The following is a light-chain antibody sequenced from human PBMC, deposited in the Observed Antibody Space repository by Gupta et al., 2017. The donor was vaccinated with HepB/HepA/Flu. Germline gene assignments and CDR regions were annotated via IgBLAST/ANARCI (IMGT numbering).Light chain of an antibody. V-gene: IGLV1-44*01. CDR1: SSSIGSNS. CDR2: NNN. Sequence: QSVLTQPPSASGTPGRRVTISCSGSSSSIGSNSVIWLQHLPRTAPKLLIYNNNQRPSEVPDRFSGSKSGTSASLAISGLRSEDEADYYCATWDDSLSGRVFGGGTKLTVL. CDR3: ATWDDSLSGRV. J-gene: IGLJ3*02.